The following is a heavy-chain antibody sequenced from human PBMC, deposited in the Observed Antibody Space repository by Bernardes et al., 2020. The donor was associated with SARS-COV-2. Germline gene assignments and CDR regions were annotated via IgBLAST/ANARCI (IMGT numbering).Heavy chain of an antibody. J-gene: IGHJ4*02. D-gene: IGHD6-13*01. CDR2: SHAEDDET. V-gene: IGHV1-24*01. CDR3: ATAVVHIAAVGTVGTFDF. CDR1: GYTLNEVS. Sequence: ASVKVSYKISGYTLNEVSMHWVRQAPGEGLEWMGGSHAEDDETHYARKFQGRVTMTEDTTTDTSYMELSGLTSDDTAVYYCATAVVHIAAVGTVGTFDFWGKGTLVTVSS.